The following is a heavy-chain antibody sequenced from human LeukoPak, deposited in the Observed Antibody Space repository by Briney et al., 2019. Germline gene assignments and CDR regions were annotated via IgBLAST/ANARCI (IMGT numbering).Heavy chain of an antibody. D-gene: IGHD3-22*01. V-gene: IGHV4-59*12. Sequence: SETLSLTCTVSGGSLSNYYWSWIRQPPGKGLEWIGYIYYSGSPTYNPSLRSRVTISVDTSKNQFSLKLSSVTAADTAVYYCARGSDDYDSSGYYDYWGQGTLVTVSS. CDR3: ARGSDDYDSSGYYDY. CDR1: GGSLSNYY. CDR2: IYYSGSP. J-gene: IGHJ4*02.